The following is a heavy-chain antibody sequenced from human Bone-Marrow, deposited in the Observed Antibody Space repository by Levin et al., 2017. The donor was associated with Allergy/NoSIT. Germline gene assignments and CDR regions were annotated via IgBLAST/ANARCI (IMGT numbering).Heavy chain of an antibody. CDR1: GILFSSYD. Sequence: GGSLRLSCAASGILFSSYDMNWVRQAPGPGLEWVSTISAGGNYTYYADSVKGRFTISRDNAKNSLFLQMNSLRAAATAVYYCASWAIYHYDKGASDCFYYAVDGWGERTAVTVSS. CDR2: ISAGGNYT. CDR3: ASWAIYHYDKGASDCFYYAVDG. D-gene: IGHD3-22*01. J-gene: IGHJ6*02. V-gene: IGHV3-21*01.